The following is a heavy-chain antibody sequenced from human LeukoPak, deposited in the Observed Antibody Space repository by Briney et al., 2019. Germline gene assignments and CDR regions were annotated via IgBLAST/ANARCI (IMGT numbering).Heavy chain of an antibody. D-gene: IGHD3-10*01. V-gene: IGHV3-23*01. CDR2: ISDSGGRT. Sequence: HPGGSLRFSCAASGFIFSNYAMSWVRQAPGKGLEWVSAISDSGGRTYYADSVKGRFTISRDNSKNTLYLQMSSLRAEDTAVYYCAKDVRASYGSGTYYTGYWGQGTLVTVSS. CDR3: AKDVRASYGSGTYYTGY. J-gene: IGHJ4*02. CDR1: GFIFSNYA.